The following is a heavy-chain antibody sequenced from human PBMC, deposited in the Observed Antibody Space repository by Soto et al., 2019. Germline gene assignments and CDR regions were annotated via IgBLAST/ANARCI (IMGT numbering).Heavy chain of an antibody. CDR2: IYSGGST. J-gene: IGHJ4*02. Sequence: EVQLVESGGGLVQPGGSLRLSCAASGFTVSTKYMSWVRQAPGKGLEWVSVIYSGGSTFYADSVRGRFTISRANSKNTVNLQMNSLRAEDTAVYYCARDPWAADYWGQGTLVTVSS. V-gene: IGHV3-66*01. D-gene: IGHD3-16*01. CDR3: ARDPWAADY. CDR1: GFTVSTKY.